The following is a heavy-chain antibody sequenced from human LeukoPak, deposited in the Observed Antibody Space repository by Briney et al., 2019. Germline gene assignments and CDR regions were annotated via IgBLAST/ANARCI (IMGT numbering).Heavy chain of an antibody. CDR3: ARDRVAAAYYYYGMDV. Sequence: PSETLSLTCTVSGGSISSGGYYWSWIRQHPGKGLEWIGYIYYSGSTYYNPSLKSRVTISVDTSKNQFSLKLSSVTAADTAVYYCARDRVAAAYYYYGMDVWGQGTTVTVSS. J-gene: IGHJ6*02. CDR1: GGSISSGGYY. CDR2: IYYSGST. V-gene: IGHV4-31*03. D-gene: IGHD6-13*01.